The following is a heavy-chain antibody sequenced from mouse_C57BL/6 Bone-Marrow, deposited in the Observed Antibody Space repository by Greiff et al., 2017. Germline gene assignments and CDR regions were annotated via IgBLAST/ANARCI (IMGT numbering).Heavy chain of an antibody. CDR3: ASDDPDREYFDY. Sequence: VQGVESGAELMKPGASVKLSCKATGYTFTGYWIEWVKQRPGHGLEWIGEILPGSGSTYYNEKVKGKATFTADTSSNTAYMQLSILTTKDSAIYYCASDDPDREYFDYWGQGTTLTVSA. CDR1: GYTFTGYW. V-gene: IGHV1-9*01. J-gene: IGHJ2*01. D-gene: IGHD3-2*01. CDR2: ILPGSGST.